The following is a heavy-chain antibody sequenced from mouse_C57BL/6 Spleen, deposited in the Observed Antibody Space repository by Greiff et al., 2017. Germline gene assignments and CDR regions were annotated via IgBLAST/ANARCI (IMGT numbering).Heavy chain of an antibody. V-gene: IGHV3-6*01. D-gene: IGHD2-5*01. J-gene: IGHJ2*01. Sequence: EVKLQESGPGLVKPSQSLSLTCSVTGYSITSCYYWNWIRQFPGNKLEWMGYISYDGSNNYNPSLKNRTSITRDTSKNQFFLKLNSVTTEDTATYYCERSVYSNYPYGWGQGTTLSVST. CDR1: GYSITSCYY. CDR3: ERSVYSNYPYG. CDR2: ISYDGSN.